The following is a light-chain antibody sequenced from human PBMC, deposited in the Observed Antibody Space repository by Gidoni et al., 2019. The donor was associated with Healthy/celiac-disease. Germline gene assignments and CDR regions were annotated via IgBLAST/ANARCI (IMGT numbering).Light chain of an antibody. CDR3: QQSYSTPQT. J-gene: IGKJ1*01. CDR2: AAS. Sequence: DIQMPQSPSSLSASVGDRVTITCRASQSISSYLNWYQQKPGKAPKLLIYAASSLQSGVPSRFSGSGSGTDFTLNISSLQPEDFATYYCQQSYSTPQTFGQGTKVEIK. V-gene: IGKV1-39*01. CDR1: QSISSY.